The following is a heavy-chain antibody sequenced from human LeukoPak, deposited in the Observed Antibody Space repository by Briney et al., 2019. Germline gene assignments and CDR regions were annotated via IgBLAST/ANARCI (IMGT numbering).Heavy chain of an antibody. J-gene: IGHJ4*02. D-gene: IGHD6-13*01. V-gene: IGHV1-69*13. CDR3: ARSSGYSSSRFDY. CDR2: IIPIFGTA. CDR1: GGTFSSYA. Sequence: SAKVSCKASGGTFSSYAISWVRQAPGQGLEWMGGIIPIFGTANYAQKFQGRVTITADESTSTAYMELSSLRSEDTAVYYCARSSGYSSSRFDYWGREPWSPSPQ.